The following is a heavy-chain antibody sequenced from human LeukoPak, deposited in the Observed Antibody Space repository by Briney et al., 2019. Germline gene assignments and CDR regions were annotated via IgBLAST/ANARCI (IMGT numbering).Heavy chain of an antibody. Sequence: SETLSLTCTVSGGSISSYYWSWIRQPPGKGLEWIGYIYYSGSTNYNPSLKSRVTISVDTSKNQFSLSLSSVTAADTALYYCTTSSDDFWSGSFDYWGQGIPVTVSS. D-gene: IGHD3-3*01. CDR1: GGSISSYY. CDR3: TTSSDDFWSGSFDY. J-gene: IGHJ4*02. V-gene: IGHV4-59*08. CDR2: IYYSGST.